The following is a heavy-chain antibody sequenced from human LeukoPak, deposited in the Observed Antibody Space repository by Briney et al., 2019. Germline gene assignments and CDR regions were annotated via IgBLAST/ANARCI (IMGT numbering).Heavy chain of an antibody. CDR2: MHYSGNT. CDR1: GGSISGHY. Sequence: SETLSLTCTVSGGSISGHYWSWIRQSPGKGLEWIGFMHYSGNTNSNPSLGSRVTISMDTSKNQFSLKLSSVTAADTAVYYCACPNYDYVWGSYRFPFYWGQGTLVTVSS. CDR3: ACPNYDYVWGSYRFPFY. V-gene: IGHV4-59*11. D-gene: IGHD3-16*02. J-gene: IGHJ4*02.